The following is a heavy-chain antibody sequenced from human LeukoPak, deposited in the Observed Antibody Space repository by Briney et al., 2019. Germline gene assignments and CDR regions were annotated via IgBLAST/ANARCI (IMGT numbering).Heavy chain of an antibody. Sequence: PSETLSLTCSVSGGSLSSSSYYWGWIRQAPGRGLEWIGNIYYSGSTYYSPSLNRRVTISLDTSKNQFSLKLNSVTAADTAVYYCARQFYESRSPHAKYFQQWGQGTLVTVSS. J-gene: IGHJ1*01. V-gene: IGHV4-39*01. CDR1: GGSLSSSSYY. D-gene: IGHD3-22*01. CDR3: ARQFYESRSPHAKYFQQ. CDR2: IYYSGST.